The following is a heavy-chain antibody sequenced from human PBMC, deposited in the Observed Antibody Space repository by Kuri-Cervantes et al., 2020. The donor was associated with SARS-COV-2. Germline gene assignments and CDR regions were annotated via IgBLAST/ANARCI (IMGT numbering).Heavy chain of an antibody. CDR2: ISSSSSTI. J-gene: IGHJ4*02. V-gene: IGHV3-48*01. Sequence: GESLKISCAASGFTFSSYSMNWVRQAPGKGLEWVSYISSSSSTIYYADSVKGRFTISRDNAKNSLYLQMNSLRAEDTAVYYCARLASGEFSNFDYWGQGTLVTVSS. D-gene: IGHD3-16*02. CDR1: GFTFSSYS. CDR3: ARLASGEFSNFDY.